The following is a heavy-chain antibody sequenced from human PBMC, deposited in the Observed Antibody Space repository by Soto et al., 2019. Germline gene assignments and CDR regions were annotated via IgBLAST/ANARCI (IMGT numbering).Heavy chain of an antibody. CDR2: INPHSGGT. J-gene: IGHJ4*02. CDR1: GYTFTGYY. CDR3: AGTSCSSTTCPTTY. Sequence: ASVKVSCKTSGYTFTGYYIYWVRQAPGQGLEWMGWINPHSGGTDSSQKFQGRVTMTRDTSLSTAYTELSRLRSDDTAVYYCAGTSCSSTTCPTTYWGQGTLVTVSS. D-gene: IGHD2-2*01. V-gene: IGHV1-2*02.